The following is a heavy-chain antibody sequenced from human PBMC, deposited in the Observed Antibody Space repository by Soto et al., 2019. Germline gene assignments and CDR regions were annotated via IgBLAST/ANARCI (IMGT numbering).Heavy chain of an antibody. V-gene: IGHV4-34*01. D-gene: IGHD3-10*01. J-gene: IGHJ5*02. CDR1: GGSFSGYY. CDR2: INHSGST. CDR3: ARDRLYYGSGSYIKSDP. Sequence: SETLSLTCAVYGGSFSGYYWSWIRQPPGKGLEWIGEINHSGSTNYNPSLKSRVTISVDTSKNQFSLKLSSVTAADTAVYYCARDRLYYGSGSYIKSDPWGQGTLVTVSS.